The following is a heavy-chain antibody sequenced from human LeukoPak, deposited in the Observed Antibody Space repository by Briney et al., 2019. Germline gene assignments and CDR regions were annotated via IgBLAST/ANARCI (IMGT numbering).Heavy chain of an antibody. J-gene: IGHJ4*02. CDR1: GYTFTGYY. D-gene: IGHD2/OR15-2a*01. CDR2: INPNSGGT. V-gene: IGHV1-2*06. Sequence: ASVKVSCKASGYTFTGYYMHWVRQAPGQGLEWMGRINPNSGGTNYAQKFQGRVTMTRDTSISTAYMELSRLRSDGTAVYYCARTLPYTYLSFDYWGQGTLVTVSS. CDR3: ARTLPYTYLSFDY.